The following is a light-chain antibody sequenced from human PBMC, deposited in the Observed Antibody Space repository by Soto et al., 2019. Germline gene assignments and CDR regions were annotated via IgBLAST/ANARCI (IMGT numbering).Light chain of an antibody. Sequence: QTVVNQEPSLTVSPGGTVTLTCASSTGTVTSGHYPNWLQQKPGQAPRALIYSTDTRHAWTPARFSGYLLGGKAALTLSDVHPEYEADSYCLLYYGGAVVFGGGTKLTVL. CDR2: STD. J-gene: IGLJ3*02. CDR1: TGTVTSGHY. CDR3: LLYYGGAVV. V-gene: IGLV7-43*01.